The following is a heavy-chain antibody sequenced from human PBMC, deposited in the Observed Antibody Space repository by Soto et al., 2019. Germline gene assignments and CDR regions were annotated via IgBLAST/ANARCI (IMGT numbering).Heavy chain of an antibody. CDR1: GYTFTSYG. Sequence: ASVKVSCKASGYTFTSYGISWVRQAPGQGLEWMGWISAYNGNTNYAQKLQGRVTMTTDTSTSTAYMELRSLRSDDTAVYYCARLVRGGKPNAYYFDYWVQGTLVIVSS. CDR2: ISAYNGNT. CDR3: ARLVRGGKPNAYYFDY. D-gene: IGHD2-2*01. V-gene: IGHV1-18*01. J-gene: IGHJ4*02.